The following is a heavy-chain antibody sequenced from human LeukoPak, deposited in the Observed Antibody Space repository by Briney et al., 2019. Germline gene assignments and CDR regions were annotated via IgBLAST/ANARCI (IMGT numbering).Heavy chain of an antibody. V-gene: IGHV5-51*01. CDR3: ARQADYYDSSGYSPGDY. Sequence: GESLKISWKGSGYSFTSYWIGWVRQMPGKGLEWMGIIYPGDSDTRYSPSFQGQVTISADKSISTAYLQWSSLKASDTAMYYCARQADYYDSSGYSPGDYWGQGTLVTVSS. J-gene: IGHJ4*02. D-gene: IGHD3-22*01. CDR1: GYSFTSYW. CDR2: IYPGDSDT.